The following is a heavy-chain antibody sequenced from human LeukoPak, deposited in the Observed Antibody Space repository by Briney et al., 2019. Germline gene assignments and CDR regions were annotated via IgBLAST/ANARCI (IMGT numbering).Heavy chain of an antibody. D-gene: IGHD6-13*01. CDR2: IKQDGSEK. Sequence: PGGSLRLSCAASGFTFSSYWMSWVRQAPGKGLEWVANIKQDGSEKYYVDSVKGRFTISRDNAKNSLYLQMNSLRAEDTAVYYCARSSDVDPADLHYLFDYWGQGTLVTVSS. V-gene: IGHV3-7*01. CDR1: GFTFSSYW. CDR3: ARSSDVDPADLHYLFDY. J-gene: IGHJ4*02.